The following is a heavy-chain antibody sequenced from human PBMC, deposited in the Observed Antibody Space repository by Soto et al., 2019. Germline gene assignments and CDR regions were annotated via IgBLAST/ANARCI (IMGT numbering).Heavy chain of an antibody. CDR2: ISSTGSLI. Sequence: PGGSLRLSCAASKFTFSSFEVNWVRQAPGKGLEWVSYISSTGSLIYYADSVKGRFTISRGNAKSSLYLQMNSLRPEDTAIYYCTRGGGWNQGYYHYYGMDVWGQGTTVTVSS. CDR3: TRGGGWNQGYYHYYGMDV. CDR1: KFTFSSFE. V-gene: IGHV3-48*03. D-gene: IGHD1-1*01. J-gene: IGHJ6*02.